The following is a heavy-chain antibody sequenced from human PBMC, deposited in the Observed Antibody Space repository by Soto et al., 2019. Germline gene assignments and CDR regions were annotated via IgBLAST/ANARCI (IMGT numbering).Heavy chain of an antibody. CDR2: IDYDGTTT. CDR3: TRGPRPSSAGTGAY. V-gene: IGHV3-74*01. Sequence: EVHLVESGGGLVQPGGSLRLSCVASGFAFDAYWMHWVRQVPGEGPVWVSRIDYDGTTTTYADSVKGRFTMSRDNAKNTLYRQMNSLRAEDTGVYYCTRGPRPSSAGTGAYWGQGTLVTVSS. CDR1: GFAFDAYW. D-gene: IGHD6-13*01. J-gene: IGHJ4*02.